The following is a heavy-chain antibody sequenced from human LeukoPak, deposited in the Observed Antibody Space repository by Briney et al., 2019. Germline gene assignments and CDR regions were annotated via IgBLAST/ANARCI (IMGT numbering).Heavy chain of an antibody. Sequence: SETLSLTCTVSGGSISSYYWSWIRQPPGKGLEWIGYIYYSGSTNYNPSLKSRVSISVDTSKNQFSLRLSSVTAADTAVYYCARGGDYYGSGTYYALDPWGQGTLVTVSS. CDR2: IYYSGST. CDR1: GGSISSYY. CDR3: ARGGDYYGSGTYYALDP. D-gene: IGHD3-10*01. V-gene: IGHV4-59*01. J-gene: IGHJ5*02.